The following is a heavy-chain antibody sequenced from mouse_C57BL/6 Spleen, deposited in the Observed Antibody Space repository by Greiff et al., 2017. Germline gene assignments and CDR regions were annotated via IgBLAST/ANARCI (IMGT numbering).Heavy chain of an antibody. Sequence: EVKLMESGAELVRPGSSVKMSCKTSGYTFTSYGINWVKQRPGQGLEWIGYIYIGNGYTEYNEKFKGKATLTSDTSSSTAYMQLSSLTSEDSAIYFCARSTGNYVPFYWYFDVWGTGTTVTVSS. J-gene: IGHJ1*03. CDR3: ARSTGNYVPFYWYFDV. D-gene: IGHD1-1*01. CDR2: IYIGNGYT. V-gene: IGHV1-58*01. CDR1: GYTFTSYG.